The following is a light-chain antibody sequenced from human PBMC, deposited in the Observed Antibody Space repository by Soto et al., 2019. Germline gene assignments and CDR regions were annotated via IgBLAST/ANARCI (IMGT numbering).Light chain of an antibody. Sequence: QSALTQPASVSGSPGQSITMSCTGSSSDVGSFHLVSWYQQHPGKAPKLMISQVKKRPSGVSDRFSGSKSGNTASLTISGLQAEDEADYYCSSYATSTLVFGGGTKLTVL. CDR2: QVK. V-gene: IGLV2-23*02. CDR3: SSYATSTLV. CDR1: SSDVGSFHL. J-gene: IGLJ3*02.